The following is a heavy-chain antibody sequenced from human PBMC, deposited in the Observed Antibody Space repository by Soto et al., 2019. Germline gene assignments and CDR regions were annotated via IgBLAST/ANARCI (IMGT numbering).Heavy chain of an antibody. V-gene: IGHV3-23*01. CDR3: AKDPYSGVLVPVAIGFDP. CDR1: GFTFSNYA. D-gene: IGHD2-2*01. J-gene: IGHJ5*02. CDR2: ISGSGGSA. Sequence: CLRLSCAASGFTFSNYAMTWVRQGPGKGLEWVSAISGSGGSAYYADSVKGRFTISRDNSKNTLYLQMNSLRADDSGVYYCAKDPYSGVLVPVAIGFDPWGPGTLVTVSS.